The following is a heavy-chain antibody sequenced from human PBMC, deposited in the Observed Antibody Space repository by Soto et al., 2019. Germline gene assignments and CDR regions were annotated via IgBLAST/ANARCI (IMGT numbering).Heavy chain of an antibody. CDR1: GFTFSNYA. CDR2: IIGSGGTT. V-gene: IGHV3-23*01. CDR3: ARAYSDNSYSPPTGVDY. Sequence: GGSLRLSCAASGFTFSNYAMNWVRQAPGKGLEWVSAIIGSGGTTYYADSVKGRFTISRDNSKNTLYLRVNSLRAEDTALYYCARAYSDNSYSPPTGVDYWGQGTLVTVSS. J-gene: IGHJ4*02. D-gene: IGHD6-13*01.